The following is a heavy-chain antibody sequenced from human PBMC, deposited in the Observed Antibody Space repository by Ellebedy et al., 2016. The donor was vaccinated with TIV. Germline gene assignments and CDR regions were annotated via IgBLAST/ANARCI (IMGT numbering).Heavy chain of an antibody. J-gene: IGHJ6*02. V-gene: IGHV1-18*01. Sequence: AASVKVSCKASGYTFTSYGISWARQAPGQGLEWMGWISAYNGNTNYAQKLQGRVTMTTDTSTSTAYMELRSLRSDDTAVYYCARDYTSSWRYYYYGMDVWGQGTTVTVSS. CDR1: GYTFTSYG. CDR3: ARDYTSSWRYYYYGMDV. D-gene: IGHD6-13*01. CDR2: ISAYNGNT.